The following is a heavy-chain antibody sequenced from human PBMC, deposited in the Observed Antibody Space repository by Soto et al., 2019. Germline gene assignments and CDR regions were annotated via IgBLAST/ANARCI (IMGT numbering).Heavy chain of an antibody. D-gene: IGHD6-6*01. CDR1: GFTFSSYD. Sequence: GGSLRLSCAASGFTFSSYDMHWVRQATGKGLEWVSAIGTAGDPYYPGSVKGRFTISRENAKNSLYLQMNSLRAGDTAVYYCARGSSSGDYYYGMDVWGQGTTVTVSS. V-gene: IGHV3-13*05. J-gene: IGHJ6*02. CDR3: ARGSSSGDYYYGMDV. CDR2: IGTAGDP.